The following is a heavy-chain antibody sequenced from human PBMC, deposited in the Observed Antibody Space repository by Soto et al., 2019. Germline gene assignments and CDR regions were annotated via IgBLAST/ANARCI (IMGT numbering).Heavy chain of an antibody. Sequence: QVQLQESGPGLVKASQTLSLTCTVSGGSITSGDYYWSWIRQPPGKGLEWIGYISYSGTTYYNPSLKSRLTISADTSKHKFSLKLTSVTAADTAVYHCARTNYDYVWGSYRFDYWGQGALVSVSS. D-gene: IGHD3-16*02. CDR1: GGSITSGDYY. J-gene: IGHJ4*02. CDR2: ISYSGTT. V-gene: IGHV4-30-4*01. CDR3: ARTNYDYVWGSYRFDY.